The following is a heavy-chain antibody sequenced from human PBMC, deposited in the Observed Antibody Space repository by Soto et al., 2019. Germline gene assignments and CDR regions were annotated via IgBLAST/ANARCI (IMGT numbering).Heavy chain of an antibody. CDR1: GFTFHHYA. CDR2: VSYDGKYK. D-gene: IGHD2-15*01. Sequence: GGSLRLSCAASGFTFHHYAIDWVRQAPGKGLEWVAVVSYDGKYKDYAESVKGRFTISRDNSNNVVYLQMESLRPEDTAIYYCVKESGGSGRENGFDTWGQGTQVTVSS. CDR3: VKESGGSGRENGFDT. J-gene: IGHJ4*02. V-gene: IGHV3-30*18.